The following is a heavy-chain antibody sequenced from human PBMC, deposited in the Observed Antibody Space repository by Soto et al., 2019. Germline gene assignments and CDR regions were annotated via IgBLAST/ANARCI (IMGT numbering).Heavy chain of an antibody. Sequence: QVQLVQSVTEVKKPGSSVKVSCKASGGTFRNYPINWVRQAPGQGLEWMGSIFPLTDIPDYAQNFQARLTISADKSTSTAYMELSSLTSDDTAMYFCARGPLVVLNYFESWGQGTLVTVSS. CDR3: ARGPLVVLNYFES. J-gene: IGHJ4*02. V-gene: IGHV1-69*02. CDR1: GGTFRNYP. CDR2: IFPLTDIP.